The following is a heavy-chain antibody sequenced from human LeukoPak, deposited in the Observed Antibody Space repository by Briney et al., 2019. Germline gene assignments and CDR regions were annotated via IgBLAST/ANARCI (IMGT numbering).Heavy chain of an antibody. V-gene: IGHV3-48*02. Sequence: SGGSLRLSCAASGFTFGYYSMNWVRQTPGKGLEWISYISSSSRTTFYADSVKGRFTISRDNARNSLYLQMDSLRDDDTAVYYCARDRRESYMDVWGKGTTVTVSS. CDR2: ISSSSRTT. J-gene: IGHJ6*03. CDR1: GFTFGYYS. CDR3: ARDRRESYMDV.